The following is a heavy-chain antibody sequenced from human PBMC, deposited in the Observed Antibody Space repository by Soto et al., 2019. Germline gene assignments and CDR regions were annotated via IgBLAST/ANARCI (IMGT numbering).Heavy chain of an antibody. Sequence: EVQLVESGGGRVEPGGSIRLSCAASGFTFSTHAMVWVRQAPGKGLEWVSSISSSGSYLYYADSVEGRFTISRDDARNSVHLQMNSLRVEDTAVYYCARDGNYHEFWGQGTLVTVSS. D-gene: IGHD1-1*01. J-gene: IGHJ4*02. CDR3: ARDGNYHEF. CDR2: ISSSGSYL. CDR1: GFTFSTHA. V-gene: IGHV3-21*01.